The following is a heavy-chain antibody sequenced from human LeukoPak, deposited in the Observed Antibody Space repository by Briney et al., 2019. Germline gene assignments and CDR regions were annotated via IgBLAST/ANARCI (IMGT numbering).Heavy chain of an antibody. CDR1: GFTFDDYV. Sequence: GGSLRLSCAASGFTFDDYVMHWVRQAPGKGLEWVSGISWSSGSIGYADSVKGRFTISRDNAKNSLYLQMNSLRAEDMALYYCAKDTKPNDYGDYEGGGAFNIWGQGTMVTVSS. J-gene: IGHJ3*02. V-gene: IGHV3-9*03. CDR2: ISWSSGSI. CDR3: AKDTKPNDYGDYEGGGAFNI. D-gene: IGHD4-17*01.